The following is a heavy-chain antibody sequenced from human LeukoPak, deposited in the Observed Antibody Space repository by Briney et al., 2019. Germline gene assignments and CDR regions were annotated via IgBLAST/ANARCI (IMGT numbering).Heavy chain of an antibody. V-gene: IGHV3-21*01. J-gene: IGHJ4*02. CDR1: GFTFSGYS. D-gene: IGHD3-10*01. CDR3: ARDGEGTSLSFFDY. Sequence: SGGPLRLSCAASGFTFSGYSLNWVRQAPGKGLEWVSSISSGSGYIYYANSVKGRFTTSRDNAKTSLYLQMNSLRAEDTAVYYCARDGEGTSLSFFDYWGLGTLVTVSA. CDR2: ISSGSGYI.